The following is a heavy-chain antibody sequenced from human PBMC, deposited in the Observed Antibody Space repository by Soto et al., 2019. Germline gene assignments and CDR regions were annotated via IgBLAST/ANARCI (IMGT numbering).Heavy chain of an antibody. V-gene: IGHV1-3*01. CDR2: INAGNGNT. CDR1: GYTLTSYA. D-gene: IGHD5-18*01. Sequence: ASVKVSCKASGYTLTSYAMHWVRQAPGQRLEWMGWINAGNGNTKYSQKFQGRVTITRDTSASTAYMELSSLRSEDTAVYHCARGGGYSYGYGGGVDYWGQGTLVTVSS. J-gene: IGHJ4*02. CDR3: ARGGGYSYGYGGGVDY.